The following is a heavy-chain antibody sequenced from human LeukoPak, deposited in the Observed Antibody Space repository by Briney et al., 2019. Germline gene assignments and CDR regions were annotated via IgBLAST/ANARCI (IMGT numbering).Heavy chain of an antibody. CDR2: INCDGSET. V-gene: IGHV3-74*01. CDR1: GFTFRNFW. J-gene: IGHJ4*02. CDR3: ARVRREDHFNPFDY. Sequence: PGGSLRLSCAASGFTFRNFWIYLVRDAPGKGLGWVSRINCDGSETIHADSVKGRFTISRDNAKNPLYLKMNRLRTEDTALYYCARVRREDHFNPFDYWGQGTLVTVSS. D-gene: IGHD1-26*01.